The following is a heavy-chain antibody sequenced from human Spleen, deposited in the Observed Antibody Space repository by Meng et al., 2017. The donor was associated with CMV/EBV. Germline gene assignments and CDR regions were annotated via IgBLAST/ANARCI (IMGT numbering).Heavy chain of an antibody. CDR1: GFTFSSYS. CDR2: ISSSSSYI. J-gene: IGHJ4*02. D-gene: IGHD2-2*02. CDR3: ARGGLGYCSTSCYNGY. V-gene: IGHV3-21*01. Sequence: GESLKISCAASGFTFSSYSMNWVRQAPGKGLEWVSSISSSSSYIYYADSVKGRFTISRDNAKNSLYLQMNSLRAEDTAVYYCARGGLGYCSTSCYNGYWGQGTLVTVSS.